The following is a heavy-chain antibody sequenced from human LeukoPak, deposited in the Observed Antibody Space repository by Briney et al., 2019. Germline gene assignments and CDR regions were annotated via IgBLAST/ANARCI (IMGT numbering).Heavy chain of an antibody. CDR3: ARGSGWFDS. J-gene: IGHJ5*01. CDR2: MKQDGREK. V-gene: IGHV3-7*04. Sequence: GGSLRLSCAASGFTFSSYWMSWVRQTPGKGLEGVANMKQDGREKYYVDSVKGRLTISRDNVKNSSYLRESRLNVYDTGSYFCARGSGWFDSWGQGTLVTVSS. CDR1: GFTFSSYW.